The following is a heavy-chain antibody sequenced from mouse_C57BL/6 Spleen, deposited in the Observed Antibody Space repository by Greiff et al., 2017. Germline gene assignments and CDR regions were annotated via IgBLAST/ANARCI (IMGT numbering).Heavy chain of an antibody. CDR2: IDPSDSYT. CDR1: GYTFTGYW. J-gene: IGHJ3*01. D-gene: IGHD2-3*01. CDR3: ARSLDGYSLAY. V-gene: IGHV1-59*01. Sequence: QVQLQQPGAELVRPGTSVTLSCKASGYTFTGYWMHWVKQRPGQGLAWIGVIDPSDSYTNSNQKFKGKATLTVDTSSSTAYMQLSSLTSEDSAVYDGARSLDGYSLAYWGQGTLVTVSA.